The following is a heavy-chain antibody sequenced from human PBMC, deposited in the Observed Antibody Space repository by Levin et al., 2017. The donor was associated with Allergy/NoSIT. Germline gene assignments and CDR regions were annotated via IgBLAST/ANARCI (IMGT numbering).Heavy chain of an antibody. J-gene: IGHJ4*02. CDR3: ARVWEYYGAYYFDY. D-gene: IGHD4-17*01. Sequence: VASVKVSCKASGGTFSSYAISWVRQAPGQGLEWMGGIIPIFGTANYAQKFQGRVTITADKSTSTAYMELSSLRSEDTAVYYCARVWEYYGAYYFDYWGQGTLVTVSS. CDR2: IIPIFGTA. CDR1: GGTFSSYA. V-gene: IGHV1-69*06.